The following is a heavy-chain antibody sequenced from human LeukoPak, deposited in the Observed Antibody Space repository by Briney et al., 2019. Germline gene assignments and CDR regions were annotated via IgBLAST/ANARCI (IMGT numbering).Heavy chain of an antibody. Sequence: PGGSLRLSCAASGFTVSSNYMSWVRQAPGKGLEWVSIIYSGGSTFYADSVKGRFTISRDNAKNSLYLQMNSLRAEDTAVYYCARDGDYYYYYYMDVWGKGTTVTISS. J-gene: IGHJ6*03. CDR2: IYSGGST. D-gene: IGHD2-21*02. CDR1: GFTVSSNY. CDR3: ARDGDYYYYYYMDV. V-gene: IGHV3-53*01.